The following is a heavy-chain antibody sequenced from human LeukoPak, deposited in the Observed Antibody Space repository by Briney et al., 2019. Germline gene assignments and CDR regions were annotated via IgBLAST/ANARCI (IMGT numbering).Heavy chain of an antibody. V-gene: IGHV1-2*04. Sequence: ASVKVSCKASGYTFTGYYMHWVRQAPGQGLEWMGWINPNSGGTNYAQKFQGWVTMTRDTSISTAYMELSRLRSDDTAVYYCARGGYSYYYYYYGMDVWGQGTTVTVSS. J-gene: IGHJ6*02. CDR2: INPNSGGT. CDR1: GYTFTGYY. D-gene: IGHD5-18*01. CDR3: ARGGYSYYYYYYGMDV.